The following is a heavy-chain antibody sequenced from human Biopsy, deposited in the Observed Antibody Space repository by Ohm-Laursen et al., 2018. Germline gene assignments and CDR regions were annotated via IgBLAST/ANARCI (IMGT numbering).Heavy chain of an antibody. Sequence: GASVKVSCKAPGGTFSNYGVNWVRQAPGQGLEWLGGNIPILGTGNYAQKFQDRVTVAADTSTSPATMELRSLRSDDTAVYYCATKLTGYFHHWGQGTLVIVSS. V-gene: IGHV1-69*06. CDR2: NIPILGTG. CDR3: ATKLTGYFHH. D-gene: IGHD3-9*01. CDR1: GGTFSNYG. J-gene: IGHJ1*01.